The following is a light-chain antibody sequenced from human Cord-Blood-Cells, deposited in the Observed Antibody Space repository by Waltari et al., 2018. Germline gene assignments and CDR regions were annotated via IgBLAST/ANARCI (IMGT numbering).Light chain of an antibody. CDR1: QSISSY. V-gene: IGKV1-39*01. Sequence: DIQMTQSPSSLSQSVGDRVTITCRASQSISSYLNWYQQKPGKAPKLLFYAASSLQSGVPSRFSGSGSGTDFTLTISSLQPEDFATYYCQQSYSTPFTFGPGTKVDIK. CDR3: QQSYSTPFT. J-gene: IGKJ3*01. CDR2: AAS.